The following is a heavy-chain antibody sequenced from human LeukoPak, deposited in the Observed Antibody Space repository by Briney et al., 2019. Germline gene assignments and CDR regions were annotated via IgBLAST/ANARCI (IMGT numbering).Heavy chain of an antibody. CDR2: IYTSGST. CDR1: GGSFSGYY. V-gene: IGHV4-59*10. Sequence: NPSETLSLTCAVYGGSFSGYYWSWIRQPPGKGLEWIGRIYTSGSTNYNPSLKSRVTISVDTSKNQFSLKLSSVTAADTAVYYCARDRRLWGSTQIDIWGQGTMVTVSS. J-gene: IGHJ3*02. D-gene: IGHD3-16*01. CDR3: ARDRRLWGSTQIDI.